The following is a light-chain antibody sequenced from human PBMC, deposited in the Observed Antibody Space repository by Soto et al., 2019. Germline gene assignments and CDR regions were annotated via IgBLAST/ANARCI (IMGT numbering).Light chain of an antibody. CDR1: SSNIGRNT. CDR2: SND. Sequence: QSAVTQPPSASGTPGQRVTIACSGSSSNIGRNTVHWYQQLPGTTPKLLIYSNDQRPSGDPDRFSGSKSGSSASLAISGLQSEDEADYYCAAWDDSLNGVVFGGGTKLTVL. CDR3: AAWDDSLNGVV. V-gene: IGLV1-44*01. J-gene: IGLJ2*01.